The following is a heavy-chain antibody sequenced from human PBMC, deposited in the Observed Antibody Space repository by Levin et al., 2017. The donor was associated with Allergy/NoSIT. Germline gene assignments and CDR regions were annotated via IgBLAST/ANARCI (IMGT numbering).Heavy chain of an antibody. J-gene: IGHJ6*02. CDR1: GFTFDDYA. D-gene: IGHD3-16*01. Sequence: GGSLRLSCAASGFTFDDYAMHWVRQAPGKGLEWVSGISWNSGSIGYADSVKGRFTISRDNAKNSLYLQMNSLRAEDTALYYCAKDIGDYSEAYGMDVWGQGTTVTVSS. V-gene: IGHV3-9*01. CDR3: AKDIGDYSEAYGMDV. CDR2: ISWNSGSI.